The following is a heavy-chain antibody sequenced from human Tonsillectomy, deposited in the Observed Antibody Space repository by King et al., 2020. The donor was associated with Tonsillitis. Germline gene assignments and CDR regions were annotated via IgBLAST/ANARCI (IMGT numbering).Heavy chain of an antibody. CDR2: IYPGDSDT. J-gene: IGHJ4*02. D-gene: IGHD2-2*01. Sequence: DVQLVESGAEVKKPGESLKISCKGSGYRFTTYWIGWVRQMPGKGLEWMGIIYPGDSDTRYSPYFQGQVTISVDKSISTAYLQWSSLKASDTAMYYCARPSTSINYFDYWGQETLVTVSS. V-gene: IGHV5-51*01. CDR1: GYRFTTYW. CDR3: ARPSTSINYFDY.